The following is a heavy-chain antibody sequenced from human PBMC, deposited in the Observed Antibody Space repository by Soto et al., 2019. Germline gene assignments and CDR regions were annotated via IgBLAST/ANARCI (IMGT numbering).Heavy chain of an antibody. D-gene: IGHD3-22*01. CDR1: GGTFRSYA. V-gene: IGHV3-23*01. J-gene: IGHJ4*02. CDR2: ISGSGGST. Sequence: AGGSLRLSCAASGGTFRSYAMSWVRQAPGKGLEWVSAISGSGGSTYYADSVKGRFTISRDNSKNTLYLQMNSLRAEDTAVYYCAKPYYYDSSGYYFSPYYFDYWGQGTLVTVSS. CDR3: AKPYYYDSSGYYFSPYYFDY.